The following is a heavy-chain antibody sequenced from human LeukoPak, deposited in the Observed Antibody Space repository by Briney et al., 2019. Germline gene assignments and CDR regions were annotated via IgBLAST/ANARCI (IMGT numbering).Heavy chain of an antibody. CDR1: GGSISSYY. Sequence: SETLSLTCTVSGGSISSYYWSWIRQPPGKGLEWIGYIYYSGSTNYNPSLKSRATISVDTSKNQFSLKLSSVTAADTAVYYCARVSPRYYDSSGYNDAFDIWGQGTMVTVSS. CDR3: ARVSPRYYDSSGYNDAFDI. D-gene: IGHD3-22*01. CDR2: IYYSGST. V-gene: IGHV4-59*01. J-gene: IGHJ3*02.